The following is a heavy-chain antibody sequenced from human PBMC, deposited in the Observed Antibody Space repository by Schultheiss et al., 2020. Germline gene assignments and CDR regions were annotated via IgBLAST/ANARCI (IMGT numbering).Heavy chain of an antibody. CDR3: TRQGGSSWPPTLDY. CDR2: IRSKANSYAT. J-gene: IGHJ4*02. Sequence: GGSLRLSCAASGFTFSGSAMHWVRQASGKGLEWVGRIRSKANSYATAYAASVKGRFTISRDDSKNTAYLQMNSLKTEDTAVYYCTRQGGSSWPPTLDYWGQGTLVTLSS. D-gene: IGHD6-13*01. CDR1: GFTFSGSA. V-gene: IGHV3-73*01.